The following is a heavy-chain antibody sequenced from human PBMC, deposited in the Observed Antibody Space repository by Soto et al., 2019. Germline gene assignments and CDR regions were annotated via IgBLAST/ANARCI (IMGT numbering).Heavy chain of an antibody. Sequence: GGSLRLSCAASGFTFSSYAMSWVRQAPGKGLEWVSAISGSGGSTYYADSVKGRFTISRDNSKNTLYLQMNSLRAEDTAVYYCVRVGILWFGELSGYFDYWGQGTLVTVSS. D-gene: IGHD3-10*01. CDR3: VRVGILWFGELSGYFDY. CDR1: GFTFSSYA. J-gene: IGHJ4*02. V-gene: IGHV3-23*01. CDR2: ISGSGGST.